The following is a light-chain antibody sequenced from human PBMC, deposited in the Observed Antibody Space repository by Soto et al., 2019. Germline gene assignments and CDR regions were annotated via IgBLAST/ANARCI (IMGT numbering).Light chain of an antibody. J-gene: IGLJ3*02. Sequence: QSVLTQPPSASGSPGQSVTISCTGTSSDVGGYNYVSWYQQYPGRAPKLMIYEVTKRPSGGPDRFSGSKSGNTASLAVSGLQAEEEADYYCRSYAAGRNFYLVFGGGTKLTVL. V-gene: IGLV2-8*01. CDR2: EVT. CDR1: SSDVGGYNY. CDR3: RSYAAGRNFYLV.